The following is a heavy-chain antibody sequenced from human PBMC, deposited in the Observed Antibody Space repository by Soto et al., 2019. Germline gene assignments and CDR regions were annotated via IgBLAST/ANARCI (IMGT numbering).Heavy chain of an antibody. J-gene: IGHJ6*02. V-gene: IGHV1-18*01. CDR3: ETVDNYVTPTPQDV. D-gene: IGHD3-16*01. Sequence: QVQLVQSGDEVRKPGSSVKVSCKASGYIFVNYGIAWVRQAPGQGLEWMGWISPYSGNTHYASKVQGRLTMXTXTXXSTAYMDLGSLTSDDTAVYYCETVDNYVTPTPQDVWGQGTTVTVSS. CDR1: GYIFVNYG. CDR2: ISPYSGNT.